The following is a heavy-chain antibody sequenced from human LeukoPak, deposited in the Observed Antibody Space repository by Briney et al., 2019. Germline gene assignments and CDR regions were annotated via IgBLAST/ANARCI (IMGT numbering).Heavy chain of an antibody. V-gene: IGHV1-8*01. CDR3: ARGLSRAPDYYDSSGYRDY. D-gene: IGHD3-22*01. CDR2: MNPNSGNT. Sequence: ASVKVSCKASGYTFTSYDINWVRQATGQGLEWMGWMNPNSGNTGYAQKFQGRVTMTRNTSISTAYMELSSLRSEDTAVYYCARGLSRAPDYYDSSGYRDYWGQGTLVTVSS. CDR1: GYTFTSYD. J-gene: IGHJ4*02.